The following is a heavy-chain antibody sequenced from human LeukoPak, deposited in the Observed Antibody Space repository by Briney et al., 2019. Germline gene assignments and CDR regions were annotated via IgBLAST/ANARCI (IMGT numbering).Heavy chain of an antibody. D-gene: IGHD4-11*01. CDR1: GFTFSHYG. V-gene: IGHV3-33*01. J-gene: IGHJ4*02. CDR2: IWSDGTNQ. Sequence: GGSLRLSCAASGFTFSHYGMHWVRQAPGKGLEWVAVIWSDGTNQYYADSVKGGFTISRDDSQKTVYLEMNSLRTEDTAMYYCARDAQRGFDYSNSLQYWGQGTLVTVPS. CDR3: ARDAQRGFDYSNSLQY.